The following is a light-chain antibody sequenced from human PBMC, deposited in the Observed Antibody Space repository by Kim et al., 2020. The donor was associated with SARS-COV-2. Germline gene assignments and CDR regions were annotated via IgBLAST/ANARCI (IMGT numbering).Light chain of an antibody. CDR1: QSISSW. V-gene: IGKV1-5*03. Sequence: SVGDRVTIPCRASQSISSWLAWYQQKPGKAPKLLIYKASSLESGVPSRFSGSGSGTEFTLTISSLQPDDFATYYCQQYNSYSPLYTFGQGTKLEI. CDR2: KAS. J-gene: IGKJ2*01. CDR3: QQYNSYSPLYT.